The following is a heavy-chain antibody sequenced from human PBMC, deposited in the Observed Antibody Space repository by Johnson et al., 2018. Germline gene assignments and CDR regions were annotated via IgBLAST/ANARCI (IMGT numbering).Heavy chain of an antibody. V-gene: IGHV3-30-3*01. CDR2: ISYDGSNK. J-gene: IGHJ4*02. D-gene: IGHD3-22*01. Sequence: QVQLVESGGGVVQPGRSLRLSCAASGFTFTSYAMHWVRQAPGKGLEWVAVISYDGSNKYYADSVKGRVTIPRENSKNPLYLQINSLRAEDTALYYCEKDHYYSDNSGYYVARLYYFDYWGQGTLVTVSS. CDR3: EKDHYYSDNSGYYVARLYYFDY. CDR1: GFTFTSYA.